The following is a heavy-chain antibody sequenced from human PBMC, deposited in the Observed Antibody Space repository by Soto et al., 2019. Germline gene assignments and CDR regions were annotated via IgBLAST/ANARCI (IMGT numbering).Heavy chain of an antibody. V-gene: IGHV1-18*01. Sequence: QVQLVQSGAEVKKPGASVKVSCKASGYTFTSYGISWVRQAPGQGLEWMGWISAYNGNTNYAQKLQGRVTMTTDTTTSTAYMELRSLRSDDTAVYYCARDRVLLWFGELRTIDYWGQGTLFTVSS. CDR3: ARDRVLLWFGELRTIDY. J-gene: IGHJ4*02. D-gene: IGHD3-10*01. CDR2: ISAYNGNT. CDR1: GYTFTSYG.